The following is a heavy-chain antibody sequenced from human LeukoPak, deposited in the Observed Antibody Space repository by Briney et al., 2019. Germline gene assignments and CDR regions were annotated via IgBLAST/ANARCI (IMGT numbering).Heavy chain of an antibody. J-gene: IGHJ4*02. V-gene: IGHV3-21*01. CDR1: GFTFSSYS. Sequence: GGSLRLSCAASGFTFSSYSMNWVRQAPGKGLEWVSSISSSYIYYADSVKGRFTISRDNAKNSLYLQMNSLRAEDTAVYYCARDKASVWRPFDYWGQGTLVTVSS. CDR2: ISSSYI. CDR3: ARDKASVWRPFDY. D-gene: IGHD3-16*01.